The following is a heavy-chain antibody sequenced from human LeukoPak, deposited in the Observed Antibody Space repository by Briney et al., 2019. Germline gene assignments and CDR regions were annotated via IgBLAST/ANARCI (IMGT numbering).Heavy chain of an antibody. CDR3: ARDLTERGYYGMDV. V-gene: IGHV3-30-3*01. J-gene: IGHJ6*02. CDR1: GFTFSSYA. CDR2: ISSDGNTK. Sequence: PGRSLRLSCTASGFTFSSYAMHWVRQAPGKGLEWAAVISSDGNTKYYADSVEGRFTISRDNSNNTLYLQMNSLGADDTAVYYCARDLTERGYYGMDVWGQGTTVTVSS.